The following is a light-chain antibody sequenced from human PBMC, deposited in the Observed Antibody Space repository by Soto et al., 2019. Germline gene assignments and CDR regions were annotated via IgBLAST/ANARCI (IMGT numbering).Light chain of an antibody. V-gene: IGKV1-39*01. CDR3: QQSYSTPPTWT. Sequence: DIQMTQSPSSLSASVGDRVTITCRASQSISSYLNWYQQKPGKAPKLLIYAASSLQSVVPSRFRGSGSGTDFTLTISSLQPEDFATYYCQQSYSTPPTWTFGQGTKVEVK. CDR1: QSISSY. J-gene: IGKJ1*01. CDR2: AAS.